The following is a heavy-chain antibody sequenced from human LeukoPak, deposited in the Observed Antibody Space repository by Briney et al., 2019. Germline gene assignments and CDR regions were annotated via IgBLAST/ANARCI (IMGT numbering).Heavy chain of an antibody. CDR2: ISSSGNT. CDR1: GGSINGYY. J-gene: IGHJ1*01. V-gene: IGHV4-4*07. D-gene: IGHD6-19*01. CDR3: ARSYNSGPEYFQH. Sequence: PSVTLSLTCTVSGGSINGYYWSWIRQSAGKGLEWIGRISSSGNTNYNASLKSRVTMSVDTSKNQFSLKLTSVTAADTAVYYCARSYNSGPEYFQHWGQGTLVTVSS.